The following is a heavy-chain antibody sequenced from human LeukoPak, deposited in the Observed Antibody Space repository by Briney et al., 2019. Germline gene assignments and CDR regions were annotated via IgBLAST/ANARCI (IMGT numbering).Heavy chain of an antibody. CDR1: GFTFSSYG. V-gene: IGHV3-30*02. D-gene: IGHD6-19*01. J-gene: IGHJ4*02. CDR3: AKDSLPYSSGWYEDY. CDR2: IRYDGSNK. Sequence: GGSLRLSCAASGFTFSSYGMHWVRQAPGKGLEWVAFIRYDGSNKYYADSVKGRFTISRDNSKNTLYLQMNSLRAEDTAVYYCAKDSLPYSSGWYEDYWGQGTLVTVSS.